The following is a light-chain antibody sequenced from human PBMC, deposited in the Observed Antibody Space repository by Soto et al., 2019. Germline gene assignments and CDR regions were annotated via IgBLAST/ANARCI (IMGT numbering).Light chain of an antibody. Sequence: QLVLTQSPSASASLGASVKLTCTLNSGHSNYAITWHQQQPGKGPRYLMYLNNDGSHIKGDGIPDRFSGSSSGAERYLTISSLQSEDEADYYCQTWGTGVGVFGGGTKLTVL. CDR1: SGHSNYA. CDR2: LNNDGSH. V-gene: IGLV4-69*01. CDR3: QTWGTGVGV. J-gene: IGLJ3*02.